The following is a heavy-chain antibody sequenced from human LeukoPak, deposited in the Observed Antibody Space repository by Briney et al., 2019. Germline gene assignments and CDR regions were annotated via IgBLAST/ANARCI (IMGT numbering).Heavy chain of an antibody. CDR2: IYFSGST. J-gene: IGHJ5*02. V-gene: IGHV4-59*01. Sequence: SETLSLTCTVSGGSISTYYWSWIRQPPEKGLEWIGYIYFSGSTKYNPSLKSRVTMSLDTSKHQFSLRLTSVTAADTAVYYCARADNWNSGNWFDPWGQGTLVSVSS. CDR3: ARADNWNSGNWFDP. D-gene: IGHD1-20*01. CDR1: GGSISTYY.